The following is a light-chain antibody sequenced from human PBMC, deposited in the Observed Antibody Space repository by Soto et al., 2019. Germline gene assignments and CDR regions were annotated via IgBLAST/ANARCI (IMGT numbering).Light chain of an antibody. CDR3: MQGTRWPRIT. CDR2: KVS. Sequence: DVVMTQSPLSLPVTLGQPASISCRSSQSLVYTDGFTYLHWFQQRPGQSPRRLIFKVSKRDSGVTDRFSGSGSGTDFTLKISRVEAEDVGVYYCMQGTRWPRITFGQGTRLEI. CDR1: QSLVYTDGFTY. V-gene: IGKV2-30*01. J-gene: IGKJ5*01.